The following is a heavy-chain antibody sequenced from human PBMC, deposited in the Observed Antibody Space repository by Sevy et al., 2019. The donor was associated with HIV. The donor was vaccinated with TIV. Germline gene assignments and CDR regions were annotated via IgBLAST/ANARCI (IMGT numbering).Heavy chain of an antibody. D-gene: IGHD3-16*01. CDR1: GGSISSYY. J-gene: IGHJ4*02. CDR3: ARRGEFLDY. V-gene: IGHV4-59*08. CDR2: IYYSGST. Sequence: SETLSITCTVSGGSISSYYWSWIRQPPGKGLEWIGYIYYSGSTNYNPSLKSRVTISVDTSKNQFSLKLSSVTAADTAVYYCARRGEFLDYRGQGTLVTVSS.